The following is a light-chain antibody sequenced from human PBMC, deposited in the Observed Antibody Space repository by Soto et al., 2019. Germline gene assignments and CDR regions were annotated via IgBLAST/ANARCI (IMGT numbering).Light chain of an antibody. CDR3: QQCYSTPLP. V-gene: IGKV1-39*01. J-gene: IGKJ4*01. Sequence: DIQMTQSPSSLSASVGDRVTITCRASQSISSYLNWYKQKPGKAPKLLIYAASSLQSGVPSRFSRSGSGTDFTLNMSSLQPPDFATYYCQQCYSTPLPFGGGTKVDMK. CDR1: QSISSY. CDR2: AAS.